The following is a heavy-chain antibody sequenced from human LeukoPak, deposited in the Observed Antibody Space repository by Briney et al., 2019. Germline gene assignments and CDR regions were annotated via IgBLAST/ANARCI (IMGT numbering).Heavy chain of an antibody. CDR1: GGSISTYY. D-gene: IGHD3-22*01. Sequence: SETLSLTCTVSGGSISTYYWSWIRQPPGKGLEWIGYIYDSGSTNYNPSLKSRVTISVDTSKNQFSLKLSSVTAADTAVYYCASLTTAEAFDIWGQGTMVTVSS. CDR2: IYDSGST. J-gene: IGHJ3*02. CDR3: ASLTTAEAFDI. V-gene: IGHV4-59*01.